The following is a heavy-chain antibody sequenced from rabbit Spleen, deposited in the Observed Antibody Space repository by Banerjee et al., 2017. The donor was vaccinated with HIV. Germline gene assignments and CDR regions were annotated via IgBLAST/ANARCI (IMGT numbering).Heavy chain of an antibody. CDR3: VREVAAKLNL. D-gene: IGHD4-1*01. CDR2: IDPIFGRT. Sequence: QSLEESGGDLVKPGGSLKLSCKASGFDFSVYGLSWVRQAPGKGLEWIGYIDPIFGRTYYASWVNGRFTISSHNAQNTLYLQLNSLTVADTATYFCVREVAAKLNLWGQGTLVTVS. J-gene: IGHJ4*01. V-gene: IGHV1S7*01. CDR1: GFDFSVYG.